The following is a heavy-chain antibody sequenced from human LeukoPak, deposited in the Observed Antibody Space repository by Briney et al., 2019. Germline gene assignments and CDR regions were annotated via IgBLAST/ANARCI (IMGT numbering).Heavy chain of an antibody. D-gene: IGHD6-19*01. CDR2: MNPNSGNT. Sequence: ASVKVSCKASGYTFTSYGISWVRQAPGQGLEWMGWMNPNSGNTGYAQKFQGRVTMTRNTSISTAYMELSSLRSEDTAVYYCARGPKTYSSGWSPSGYYYGMDVWGQGTTVTVSS. V-gene: IGHV1-8*02. CDR1: GYTFTSYG. CDR3: ARGPKTYSSGWSPSGYYYGMDV. J-gene: IGHJ6*02.